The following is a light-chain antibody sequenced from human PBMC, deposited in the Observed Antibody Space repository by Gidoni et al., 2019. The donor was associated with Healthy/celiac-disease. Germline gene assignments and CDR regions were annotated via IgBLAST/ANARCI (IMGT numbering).Light chain of an antibody. J-gene: IGKJ3*01. CDR2: DAS. CDR1: QSVSSY. CDR3: QQRSNWPIT. Sequence: EMVLTQSPATLSLSPGERATLSCRASQSVSSYLAWYQQKPGQAPRLLIYDASNRATGIPDRFSGSGSGTDFTLTISILEPEDFAVYYCQQRSNWPITFGPGTKVDSK. V-gene: IGKV3-11*01.